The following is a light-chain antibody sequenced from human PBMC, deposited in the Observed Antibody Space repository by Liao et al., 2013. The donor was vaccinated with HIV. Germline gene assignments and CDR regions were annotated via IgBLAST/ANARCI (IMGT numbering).Light chain of an antibody. CDR1: NIGDKG. Sequence: SYVLTQPPSVSVAPGKTARITCGGDNIGDKGVHWYQQKPGQAPRLVIFYDTNRPSGIPERFSGSSSGTTVTLTISGVQAEDEADYYCQSADSSATCPVFGGGTKLTVL. CDR2: YDT. J-gene: IGLJ3*02. V-gene: IGLV3-25*03. CDR3: QSADSSATCPV.